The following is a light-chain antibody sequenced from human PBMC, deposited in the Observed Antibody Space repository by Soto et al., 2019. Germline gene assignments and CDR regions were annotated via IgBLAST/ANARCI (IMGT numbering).Light chain of an antibody. CDR1: KLGDKY. J-gene: IGLJ2*01. CDR2: QDS. V-gene: IGLV3-1*01. CDR3: QAWDSSPVV. Sequence: SYELTQPPSVSVSPGQTASITCSGDKLGDKYACWYQQKPAQSPVLVIYQDSKRPSGIPERFSGSNSGNTATLTISGTQAMDEADYYCQAWDSSPVVFGGGTKLTVL.